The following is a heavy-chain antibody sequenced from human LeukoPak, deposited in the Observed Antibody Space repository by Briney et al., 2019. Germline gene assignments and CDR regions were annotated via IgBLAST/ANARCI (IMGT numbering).Heavy chain of an antibody. CDR2: IYHSGST. CDR1: GGSISSSSYY. V-gene: IGHV4-39*01. D-gene: IGHD6-13*01. J-gene: IGHJ4*02. Sequence: PSETLSLTCTVSGGSISSSSYYWGWIRQPPGKGLEWIGSIYHSGSTYYNPSLKSRVTISVDTSKNQFSLKLSSVTAADTAVYYCARQGYSSSWYYFDYWGQRTLVTVSS. CDR3: ARQGYSSSWYYFDY.